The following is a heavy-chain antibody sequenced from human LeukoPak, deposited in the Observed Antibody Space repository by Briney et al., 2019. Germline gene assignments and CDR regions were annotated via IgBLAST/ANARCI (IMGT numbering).Heavy chain of an antibody. J-gene: IGHJ4*02. CDR3: ARGVDDILTGYLDY. CDR2: ISYDGSNK. D-gene: IGHD3-9*01. Sequence: PGRSLRLSCAASGFTFSSYAMHWVRQAPGKGLEWVAVISYDGSNKYYADSVKGRFTISRDNSKNTLYLQVNSLRAEDTAVYYCARGVDDILTGYLDYWGQGTLVTVSS. V-gene: IGHV3-30*04. CDR1: GFTFSSYA.